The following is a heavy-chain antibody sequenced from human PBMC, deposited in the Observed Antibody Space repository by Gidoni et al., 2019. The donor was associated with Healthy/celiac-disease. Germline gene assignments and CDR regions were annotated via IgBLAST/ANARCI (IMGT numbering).Heavy chain of an antibody. V-gene: IGHV1-69*02. D-gene: IGHD3-10*01. CDR1: GGTFSSYT. Sequence: QVQLVQSGAEVKKPGSSVKVSCKASGGTFSSYTISWVRQAPGQGLEWMGRIIPILGIATSAQKFQGRVTITADKSTSTAYMVLSSLRSEDTAVYYCARAMVRGISYGMDVWGQGPTVTVSS. CDR3: ARAMVRGISYGMDV. CDR2: IIPILGIA. J-gene: IGHJ6*02.